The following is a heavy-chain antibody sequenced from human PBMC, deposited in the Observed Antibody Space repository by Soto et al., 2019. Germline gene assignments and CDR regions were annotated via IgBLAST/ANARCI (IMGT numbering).Heavy chain of an antibody. Sequence: PGESMKIWCKVAGYSFLSHGIGWVRQMPGKGLEWVGIIYPADSETRYSPSFQGQVTISVDKSINTAYLQWSSLKASDTAMYYCARRPWLSGYYDYWGQGTLVNVS. CDR3: ARRPWLSGYYDY. CDR2: IYPADSET. CDR1: GYSFLSHG. J-gene: IGHJ4*02. D-gene: IGHD3-22*01. V-gene: IGHV5-51*01.